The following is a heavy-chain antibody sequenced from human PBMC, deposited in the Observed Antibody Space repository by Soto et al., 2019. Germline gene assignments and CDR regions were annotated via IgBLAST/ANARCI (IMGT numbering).Heavy chain of an antibody. D-gene: IGHD2-15*01. CDR1: GFTFSYG. Sequence: VQMLESGGGLIQPGGYLRLSCAASGFTFSYGIHWLRQSPGKGLEWVAYISYDSSNKFYGDSVKGRFTISRDNSKNTQLLQMNSLRADYTAVYYCAKLVIRYCSGNTCGDYWGHGNLVAASS. CDR3: AKLVIRYCSGNTCGDY. CDR2: ISYDSSNK. V-gene: IGHV3-30*18. J-gene: IGHJ4*01.